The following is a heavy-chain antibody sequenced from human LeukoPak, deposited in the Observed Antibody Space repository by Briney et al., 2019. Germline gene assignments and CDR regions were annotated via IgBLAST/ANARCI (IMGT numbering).Heavy chain of an antibody. CDR3: ARAPFVETAMDY. CDR1: GFTFSSYA. D-gene: IGHD5-18*01. Sequence: GGSLRLSCAASGFTFSSYAMHWVRQAPGKGLEYVSAISSNGGSTYYANSVKGRFTIARDNSKNTLYLQMGSWRAEDMAVYYCARAPFVETAMDYWGQGTLVTVSS. J-gene: IGHJ4*02. CDR2: ISSNGGST. V-gene: IGHV3-64*01.